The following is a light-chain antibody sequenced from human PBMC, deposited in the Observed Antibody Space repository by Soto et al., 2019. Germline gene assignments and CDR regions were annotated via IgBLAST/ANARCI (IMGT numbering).Light chain of an antibody. CDR1: NSDFTVYNY. V-gene: IGLV2-14*03. CDR2: DVS. J-gene: IGLJ1*01. CDR3: NSYSSISSV. Sequence: QSVLTQPASVSGSPGQSITISCIGTNSDFTVYNYVSWYQHHPGKAPKLMIYDVSDRPSGVSNRFSGSKSGNTASLTISGLQAEDEADYYCNSYSSISSVFGTGTKVTVL.